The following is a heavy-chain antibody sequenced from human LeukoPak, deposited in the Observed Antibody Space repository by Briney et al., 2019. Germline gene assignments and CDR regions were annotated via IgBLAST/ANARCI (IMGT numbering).Heavy chain of an antibody. Sequence: GESLKISCKGSGYSFTSYWISWVRPMPGKGLEWMGRIDPSDSYTNYSPSFQGHVTISADKSISTAYLQWSSLKASDTAMYYCARGDGDLGTSFDYWGQGTLVTVSS. CDR2: IDPSDSYT. J-gene: IGHJ4*02. D-gene: IGHD1-14*01. CDR1: GYSFTSYW. CDR3: ARGDGDLGTSFDY. V-gene: IGHV5-10-1*01.